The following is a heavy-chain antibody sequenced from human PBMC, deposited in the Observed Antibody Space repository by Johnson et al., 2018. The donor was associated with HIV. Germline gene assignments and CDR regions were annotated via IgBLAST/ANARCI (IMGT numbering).Heavy chain of an antibody. J-gene: IGHJ3*02. D-gene: IGHD3-22*01. Sequence: GSLRLSCAASGFTFSNAWMSWVRQAPGKGLEWVGRIRSKANSYATAYAASVKGRFTISRDDSKNTAYLQMNSLKTEDTAVYYCTRRGYYDSSGYAFDIWGQGTMVTVSS. CDR2: IRSKANSYAT. CDR1: GFTFSNAW. CDR3: TRRGYYDSSGYAFDI. V-gene: IGHV3-73*01.